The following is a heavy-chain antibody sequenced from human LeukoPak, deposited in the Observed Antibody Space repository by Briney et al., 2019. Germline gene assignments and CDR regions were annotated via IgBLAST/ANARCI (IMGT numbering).Heavy chain of an antibody. D-gene: IGHD4-17*01. CDR1: GASISSYY. J-gene: IGHJ4*02. CDR3: TRGTVTTYYFDC. CDR2: IYYSGDT. Sequence: SETLSLTCNVSGASISSYYWSWMRQPPGKGLEWIGYIYYSGDTDYNPSLRSRVTMSVNTSKNQFSLRLSSVTAADTAVYYCTRGTVTTYYFDCWGQGTLVTVSS. V-gene: IGHV4-59*01.